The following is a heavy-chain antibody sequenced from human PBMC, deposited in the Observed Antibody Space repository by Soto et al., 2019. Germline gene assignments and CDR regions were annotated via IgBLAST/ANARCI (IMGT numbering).Heavy chain of an antibody. CDR3: ARDRRDGSYYYYGMDV. D-gene: IGHD5-12*01. CDR1: GFTFSDYY. CDR2: ISSSSSYT. V-gene: IGHV3-11*06. Sequence: GGSLRLSCAASGFTFSDYYMSWIRQAPGKGLEWVSYISSSSSYTNYADSVKGRFTISRDNAKNSLYLQMNSLRAEDTAVYYCARDRRDGSYYYYGMDVWGQGTTVTVSS. J-gene: IGHJ6*02.